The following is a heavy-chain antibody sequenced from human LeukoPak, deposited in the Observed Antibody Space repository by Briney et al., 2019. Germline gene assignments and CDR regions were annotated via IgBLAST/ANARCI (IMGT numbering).Heavy chain of an antibody. CDR1: GYTFTGYY. CDR3: ARGPHDTAYYFDQ. D-gene: IGHD5-18*01. V-gene: IGHV1-2*06. Sequence: ASVKVSCKASGYTFTGYYMHWVRQAPGQGLEWMGRINPNSGGTNYAQKFQGRVTITRDTSISTAYMELSRLRSDDTAVYYCARGPHDTAYYFDQWGQGTLVTVSS. J-gene: IGHJ4*02. CDR2: INPNSGGT.